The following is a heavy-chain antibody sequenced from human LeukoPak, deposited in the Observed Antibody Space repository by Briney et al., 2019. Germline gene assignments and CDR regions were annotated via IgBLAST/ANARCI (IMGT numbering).Heavy chain of an antibody. J-gene: IGHJ4*02. CDR2: ITSSGNTI. CDR3: ARDSIWAARPEGNFDL. V-gene: IGHV3-11*01. Sequence: GGSLRLSCAASGLFVSRNYMSWIRQAPGKGLEWVSYITSSGNTIYYADSVKGRFTISRDNAKNSLYLQMNSLRAEDTAVYYCARDSIWAARPEGNFDLWGQGTLVTVSS. D-gene: IGHD6-6*01. CDR1: GLFVSRNY.